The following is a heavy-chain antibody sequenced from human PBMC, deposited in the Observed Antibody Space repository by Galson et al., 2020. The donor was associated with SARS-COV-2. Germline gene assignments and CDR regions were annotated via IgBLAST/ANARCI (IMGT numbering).Heavy chain of an antibody. V-gene: IGHV3-33*01. J-gene: IGHJ6*03. CDR3: ARDLIFYYYYYMDV. D-gene: IGHD3-3*01. Sequence: GESLKTSCAASGFTFSSYGMHWVRQAPGKGLEWVAVIWYDGSNKYYADSVKGRFTISRDNSKNTLYLQMNSLRAEDTAVYYCARDLIFYYYYYMDVWGKGTTVTVSS. CDR2: IWYDGSNK. CDR1: GFTFSSYG.